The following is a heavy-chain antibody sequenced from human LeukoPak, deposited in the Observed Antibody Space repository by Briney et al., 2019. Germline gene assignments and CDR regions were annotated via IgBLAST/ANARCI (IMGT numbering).Heavy chain of an antibody. Sequence: KASGYTFTSYGISWVRQAPGQGGEGMGWISAYNGNTNYAQKLQGRVTITTDTSTSTDYMEMRRLRSDDTAVYYCARGGTYYDILTGYYIGYYFDYWGQGTLVTVSS. D-gene: IGHD3-9*01. CDR3: ARGGTYYDILTGYYIGYYFDY. V-gene: IGHV1-18*01. CDR2: ISAYNGNT. J-gene: IGHJ4*02. CDR1: GYTFTSYG.